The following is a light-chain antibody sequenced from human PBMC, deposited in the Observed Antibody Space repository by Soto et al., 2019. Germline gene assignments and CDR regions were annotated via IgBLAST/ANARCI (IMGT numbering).Light chain of an antibody. CDR2: GAS. CDR3: QQYNDWPRT. V-gene: IGKV3-15*01. Sequence: EIVMTQSPATLSVSPGERATLSCRASQTVSSNLAWYQRNPGQAPRLLVYGASTRATGIPARFTGSGSGTEFTLTISSLQSEDFAAYYCQQYNDWPRTFGQGTKVEI. J-gene: IGKJ1*01. CDR1: QTVSSN.